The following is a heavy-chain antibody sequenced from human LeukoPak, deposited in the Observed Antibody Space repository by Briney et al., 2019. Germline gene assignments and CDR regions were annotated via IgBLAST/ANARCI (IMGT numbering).Heavy chain of an antibody. CDR1: GYTFTSYG. V-gene: IGHV1-18*01. CDR3: TTFNYYDSSGSPGNAFDI. D-gene: IGHD3-22*01. J-gene: IGHJ3*02. CDR2: ISAYNGNT. Sequence: ASVKVSCKASGYTFTSYGISLVRQAPGQGLEWMGWISAYNGNTNYAQKLQGRVTMTTDTSTSTAYMELRSLRSDDTAVYYCTTFNYYDSSGSPGNAFDIWGQGTMVTVSS.